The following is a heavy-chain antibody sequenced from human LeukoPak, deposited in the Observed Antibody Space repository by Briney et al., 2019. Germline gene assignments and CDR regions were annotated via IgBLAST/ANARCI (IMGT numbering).Heavy chain of an antibody. CDR1: GFSFSIYR. Sequence: GGSLRLSCAASGFSFSIYRMNWVRQAPGKGLEWISYIHLSGTPIHYADAVKGRFSISRDNSKNTLYLQMNSLRAEDTAVYYCARDRYGHPGGIDYWGQGTLVTVSS. J-gene: IGHJ4*02. D-gene: IGHD1-1*01. CDR2: IHLSGTPI. CDR3: ARDRYGHPGGIDY. V-gene: IGHV3-48*01.